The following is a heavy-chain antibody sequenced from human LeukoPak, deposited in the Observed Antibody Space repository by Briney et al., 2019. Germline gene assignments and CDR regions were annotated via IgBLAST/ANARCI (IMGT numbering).Heavy chain of an antibody. CDR3: ARTTEGYCSSTRCYGFDYYYYMDV. Sequence: GASVKVSCKASGYTFTSYDINWVRQATGQGLEWMGWMNPNSGNTGYAQKFQGRVTMTRNTSISTAYMELSSLRSEDTAVYYCARTTEGYCSSTRCYGFDYYYYMDVWGKGTTVTISS. D-gene: IGHD2-2*01. J-gene: IGHJ6*03. V-gene: IGHV1-8*01. CDR2: MNPNSGNT. CDR1: GYTFTSYD.